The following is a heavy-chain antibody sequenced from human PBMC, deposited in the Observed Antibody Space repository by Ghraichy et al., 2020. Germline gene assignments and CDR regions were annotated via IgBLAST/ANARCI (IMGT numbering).Heavy chain of an antibody. CDR2: INAGNGNT. J-gene: IGHJ4*02. CDR3: ARQKKQYYYDSSGYPDDY. Sequence: ASVKVSCKASGYTFTSYAMHWVRQAPGQRLEWMGWINAGNGNTKYSQKFQGRVTITRDTSASTAYMELSSLRSEDTAVYYCARQKKQYYYDSSGYPDDYWGQGTLVTVSS. D-gene: IGHD3-22*01. V-gene: IGHV1-3*01. CDR1: GYTFTSYA.